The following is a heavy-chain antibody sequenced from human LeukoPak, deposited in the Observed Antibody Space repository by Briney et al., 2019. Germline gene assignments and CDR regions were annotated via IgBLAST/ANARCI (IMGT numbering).Heavy chain of an antibody. CDR1: GYTFTGYY. V-gene: IGHV1-2*02. CDR3: ARNRYSSGWYEYYFDY. J-gene: IGHJ4*02. CDR2: INPNSGGT. D-gene: IGHD6-19*01. Sequence: ASVKVSCKASGYTFTGYYMHGVRQAPGQGLEWMGWINPNSGGTNYAQKFQGRVTMTRDTSISTAYMELSRLRSDDTAVYYCARNRYSSGWYEYYFDYWGQGTLVTVSS.